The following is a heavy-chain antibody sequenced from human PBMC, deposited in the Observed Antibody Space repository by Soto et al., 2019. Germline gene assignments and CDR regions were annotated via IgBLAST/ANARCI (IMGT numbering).Heavy chain of an antibody. CDR2: ISGSGGST. J-gene: IGHJ6*03. V-gene: IGHV3-23*01. Sequence: GESLKISCAASGFTFSSYAMSWVRQAPGKGLEWVSAISGSGGSTYYADSVKGRFTISRDNSKNTLYLQMNSLRAEDTAVYYCAKDGNYYGSGSYFHYYYYMDVWGKGTTVTVSS. CDR3: AKDGNYYGSGSYFHYYYYMDV. CDR1: GFTFSSYA. D-gene: IGHD3-10*01.